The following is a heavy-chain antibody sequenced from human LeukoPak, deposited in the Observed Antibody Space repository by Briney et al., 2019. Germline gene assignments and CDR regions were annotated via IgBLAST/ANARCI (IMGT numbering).Heavy chain of an antibody. J-gene: IGHJ4*02. Sequence: GGSLRLSCAASGFTFSSYGMHWVRQAPGKGLEWVAVIWYDGSNKYYADSVKGRFTISRDNSKNTLYLQMNSLRAEDTAVYYCAKVPWSSSGSDYWGQGTLVTVSS. CDR3: AKVPWSSSGSDY. V-gene: IGHV3-33*06. CDR1: GFTFSSYG. D-gene: IGHD6-19*01. CDR2: IWYDGSNK.